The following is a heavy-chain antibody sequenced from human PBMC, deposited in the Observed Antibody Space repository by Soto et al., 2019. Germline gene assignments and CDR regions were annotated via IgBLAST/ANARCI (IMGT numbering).Heavy chain of an antibody. CDR2: IRSRTNSYAT. J-gene: IGHJ4*02. Sequence: EMQLVESGGGLVQPGGSLKLSCAASGFTFSGSPMHWVRQASGKGLEWIGRIRSRTNSYATSYAASVQGRFTISRDDSQNTAYLHMNSLKTEDTAIYYCPLNGYTNYDPDYWGQGTLVTVSS. CDR1: GFTFSGSP. V-gene: IGHV3-73*02. D-gene: IGHD5-12*01. CDR3: PLNGYTNYDPDY.